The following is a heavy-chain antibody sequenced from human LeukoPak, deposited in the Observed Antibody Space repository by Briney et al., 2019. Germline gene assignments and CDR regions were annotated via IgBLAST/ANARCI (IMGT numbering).Heavy chain of an antibody. J-gene: IGHJ4*02. CDR2: IKEDGSDK. V-gene: IGHV3-7*04. CDR3: GREIPGGTTSLDC. Sequence: GGSLRLSCAASGFTFSNYWMSWVRQAPGRGLEWVANIKEDGSDKTYVDSVRGRFTISRDNAKTALYLQMNSLRAEDTAVYYCGREIPGGTTSLDCWGQGTVVTVSS. CDR1: GFTFSNYW. D-gene: IGHD1-7*01.